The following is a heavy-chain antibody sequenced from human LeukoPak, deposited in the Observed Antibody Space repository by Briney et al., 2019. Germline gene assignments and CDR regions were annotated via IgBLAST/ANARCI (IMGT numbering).Heavy chain of an antibody. CDR3: AKGRTNDY. J-gene: IGHJ4*02. D-gene: IGHD1/OR15-1a*01. Sequence: PGGSLILSCAASGFTLSSYAMSWVRQAPGKGLEWVSAISDTGGNTFYADSVKGRFTISRDNSKNTLYLQMNSLRAEDTAIYYCAKGRTNDYWGQGTLVTVSS. CDR2: ISDTGGNT. CDR1: GFTLSSYA. V-gene: IGHV3-23*01.